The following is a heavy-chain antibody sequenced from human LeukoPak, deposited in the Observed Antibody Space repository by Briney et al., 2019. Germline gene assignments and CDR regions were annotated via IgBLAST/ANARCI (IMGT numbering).Heavy chain of an antibody. CDR3: ARHGYYDSSGLLPRINYYYYYMDV. D-gene: IGHD3-22*01. J-gene: IGHJ6*03. CDR2: INPSGGST. Sequence: ASVKVSCKASGYTFTSYGISWVRQAPGQGLEWMGIINPSGGSTSYAQKFQGRVTMTSDTSTSTVYMELSSLRSEDTAVYYCARHGYYDSSGLLPRINYYYYYMDVWGKGTTVTISS. CDR1: GYTFTSYG. V-gene: IGHV1-46*01.